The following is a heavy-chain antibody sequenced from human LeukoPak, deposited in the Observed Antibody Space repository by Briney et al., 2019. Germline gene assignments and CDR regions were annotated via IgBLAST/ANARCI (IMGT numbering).Heavy chain of an antibody. CDR1: GFTFSSYA. D-gene: IGHD6-19*01. J-gene: IGHJ4*02. CDR2: ISYDGSGS. Sequence: GGSLRLSCAASGFTFSSYAIHWVRQTPGKGLEWVAVISYDGSGSYFADSVKGRFTLSRDNSKNTLYLQMNSLRAEDTAVYYCAKVPLGVAAFYFDYWGQGTLVTVSS. CDR3: AKVPLGVAAFYFDY. V-gene: IGHV3-30*04.